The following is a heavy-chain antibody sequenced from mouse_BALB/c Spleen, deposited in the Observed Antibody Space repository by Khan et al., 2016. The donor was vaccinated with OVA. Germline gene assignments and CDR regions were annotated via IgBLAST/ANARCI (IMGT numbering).Heavy chain of an antibody. CDR3: ARSTYRYAFAY. D-gene: IGHD2-14*01. V-gene: IGHV3-8*02. CDR2: MIYTGYT. CDR1: GDSITSGY. Sequence: EVELLESGPSLVKPSQTLSLTCSVTGDSITSGYWSWIRKFPGNKLEYMGYMIYTGYTDYNPSLNSRIAITRHPYTNQYYLQLNSVTAEDTATYYCARSTYRYAFAYWGQGTLVTVSA. J-gene: IGHJ3*01.